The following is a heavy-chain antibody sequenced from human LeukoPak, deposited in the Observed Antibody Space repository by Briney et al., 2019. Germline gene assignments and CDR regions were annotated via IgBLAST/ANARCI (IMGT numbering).Heavy chain of an antibody. CDR2: INPSGGST. CDR1: GYTFTSYY. J-gene: IGHJ1*01. CDR3: ARISRVKGYFQH. Sequence: ASVKVSCKASGYTFTSYYMHWVRQAPGQGLEWMGIINPSGGSTSYAQKFQGRVTMTRDMSTSTVYMELSSLRSEDTAVYYCARISRVKGYFQHWGQGTLVTVSS. V-gene: IGHV1-46*01.